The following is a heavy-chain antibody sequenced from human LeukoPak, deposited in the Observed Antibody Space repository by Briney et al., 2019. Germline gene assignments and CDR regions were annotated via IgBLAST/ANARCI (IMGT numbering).Heavy chain of an antibody. CDR2: IYYSGST. CDR1: GGSVSSGSYY. Sequence: TSSESVSLICTVSGGSVSSGSYYWSWIRQPPGKGLEWIGYIYYSGSTNYTPSLKSRVTISLDTSKNQFSLKLRSVTAADTAVYYCARLPYYYDSSGEGYYFDYWGQGTLVTVSS. CDR3: ARLPYYYDSSGEGYYFDY. V-gene: IGHV4-61*01. D-gene: IGHD3-22*01. J-gene: IGHJ4*02.